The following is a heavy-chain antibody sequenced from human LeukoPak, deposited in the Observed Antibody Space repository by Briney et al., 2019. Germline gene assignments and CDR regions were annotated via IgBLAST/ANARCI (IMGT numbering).Heavy chain of an antibody. V-gene: IGHV4-4*07. CDR1: GGSISSYY. CDR3: AIFASGGSRIDS. D-gene: IGHD2-15*01. CDR2: IYTSGST. Sequence: SETLSLTCTVSGGSISSYYWSWIRQPAGKGLEWIGRIYTSGSTNYNPSLKSRVTISVDTSKNQFSLNLSSVTGADTAVYYCAIFASGGSRIDSWGQGTLVTVSS. J-gene: IGHJ4*02.